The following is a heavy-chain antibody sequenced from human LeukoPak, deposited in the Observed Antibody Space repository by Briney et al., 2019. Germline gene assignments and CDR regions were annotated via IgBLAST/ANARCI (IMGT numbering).Heavy chain of an antibody. CDR3: ARGELWFGETHNWFDP. V-gene: IGHV3-11*06. CDR2: ISSGSTYT. Sequence: GGSLRLSCAASGFTFSDYYMSWIRQAPGKGLEWVSYISSGSTYTNYADSVKGRFTISRDNAKNSLYLQMNSLRDEDTAVYYCARGELWFGETHNWFDPWGQGTLVTVSS. J-gene: IGHJ5*02. CDR1: GFTFSDYY. D-gene: IGHD3-10*01.